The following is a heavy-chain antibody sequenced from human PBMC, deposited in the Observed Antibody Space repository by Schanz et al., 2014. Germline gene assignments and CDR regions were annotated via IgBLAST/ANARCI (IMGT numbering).Heavy chain of an antibody. J-gene: IGHJ4*02. CDR3: AKDCPSDYGDHCFDF. CDR2: ISGRGGRT. Sequence: EVRLVESGGGLVQSGGSLRLSCAASGFTFSNHAMSWVRQAPGKGLEWVSAISGRGGRTYYADSVKGRFTISRDNSKNTLYLQMNSLRAEDTAVYYCAKDCPSDYGDHCFDFWGQGTLVTVSS. V-gene: IGHV3-23*04. D-gene: IGHD4-17*01. CDR1: GFTFSNHA.